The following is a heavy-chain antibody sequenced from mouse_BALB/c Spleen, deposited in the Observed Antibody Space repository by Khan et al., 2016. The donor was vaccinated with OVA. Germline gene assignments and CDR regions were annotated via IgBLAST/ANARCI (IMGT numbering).Heavy chain of an antibody. CDR1: GFSFSSYS. CDR3: TGHRGYYGSSPDFDY. J-gene: IGHJ2*01. Sequence: EVKLMESGGGLVRPGGSLKLSCAASGFSFSSYSMSWVRQTPEKRLEWVATISSGGSYTYYPDRVKGRFTISRENAKNTQHLQVSSLRSEDTAMYYGTGHRGYYGSSPDFDYWGQGTTLTVST. CDR2: ISSGGSYT. V-gene: IGHV5-6-4*01. D-gene: IGHD1-1*01.